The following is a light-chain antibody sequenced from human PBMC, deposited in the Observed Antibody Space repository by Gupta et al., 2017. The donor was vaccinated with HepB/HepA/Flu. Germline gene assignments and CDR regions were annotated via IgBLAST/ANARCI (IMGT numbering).Light chain of an antibody. V-gene: IGKV3-20*01. CDR1: QTVSSNY. J-gene: IGKJ2*04. Sequence: IVLTQSPGTLSLFPGERSTLSCRASQTVSSNYLAWYQQKPGQAPRLLIYGASSRATGIPDRFSGSGSGTDFTLTISRLEAEDFAVYYCQQYGSSPCSFGQGTKLEIK. CDR2: GAS. CDR3: QQYGSSPCS.